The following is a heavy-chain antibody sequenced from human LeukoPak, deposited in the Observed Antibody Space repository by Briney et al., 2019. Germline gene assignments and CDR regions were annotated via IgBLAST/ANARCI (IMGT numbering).Heavy chain of an antibody. CDR1: GGTFSSYA. J-gene: IGHJ6*02. CDR2: IIPILGIA. V-gene: IGHV1-69*04. D-gene: IGHD2-15*01. CDR3: GSGYCSGGSCYSPYYYYGMDV. Sequence: SVKVSCKASGGTFSSYAISWVRQAPGQGLEWMGRIIPILGIANYAQKFQGRVTITADKSTSTAYMELSSLRSEDTAVYCCGSGYCSGGSCYSPYYYYGMDVWGQGTTVTVSS.